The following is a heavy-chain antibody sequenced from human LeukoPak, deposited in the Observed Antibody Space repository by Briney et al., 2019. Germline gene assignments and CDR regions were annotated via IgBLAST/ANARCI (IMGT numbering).Heavy chain of an antibody. V-gene: IGHV4-39*01. D-gene: IGHD3-3*01. CDR2: IYHSGST. Sequence: SETLSLTCTVSGGSISSRSYYWGWVRQPPGKGLEWIGTIYHSGSTYYNPSLKSRLIISVDTSKNQFSLKLSSVTAADTAVYYCARHFPGGSGYLYYFDYWGQETLVTVSS. J-gene: IGHJ4*02. CDR3: ARHFPGGSGYLYYFDY. CDR1: GGSISSRSYY.